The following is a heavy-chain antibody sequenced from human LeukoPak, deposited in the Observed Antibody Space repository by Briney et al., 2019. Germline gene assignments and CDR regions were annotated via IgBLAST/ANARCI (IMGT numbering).Heavy chain of an antibody. D-gene: IGHD1-14*01. J-gene: IGHJ6*03. Sequence: GGSLRLSCAASGFTVSSNYMSWVRQAPGKGLGWVSIIYSGGSTFYADSVKGRFTISRDNAKNSLYLQMNSLRAEDTAVYYCARDYGTAYYYYMDVWGKGTTVTISS. CDR2: IYSGGST. CDR3: ARDYGTAYYYYMDV. V-gene: IGHV3-53*01. CDR1: GFTVSSNY.